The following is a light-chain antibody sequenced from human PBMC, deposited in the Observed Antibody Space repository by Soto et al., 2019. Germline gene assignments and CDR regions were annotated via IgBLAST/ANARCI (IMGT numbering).Light chain of an antibody. CDR2: WAS. J-gene: IGKJ2*02. Sequence: DIVMTQSPDSLAVSLGERATINCKSSQSVLYSSNNKNYLAWYQQKPGQPPKLLIYWASTRESGVPDRVSGSGSGTDFTLTISSLQAEDVAVYCCQQYYSTPGTFGQGTKLEIK. V-gene: IGKV4-1*01. CDR1: QSVLYSSNNKNY. CDR3: QQYYSTPGT.